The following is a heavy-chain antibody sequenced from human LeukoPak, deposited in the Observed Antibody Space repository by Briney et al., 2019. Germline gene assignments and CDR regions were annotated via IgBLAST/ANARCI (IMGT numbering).Heavy chain of an antibody. D-gene: IGHD6-6*01. Sequence: SETLSLTCTVSGGSISSNNYYWGWIRQPPGKGLEWIGSIYYSGSAYYNPSLKSRVTISLDTSKNQFSLKLISVTAADTAVYYCARLGGSSSKYYYYYMDVWGKGTTVTVSS. CDR3: ARLGGSSSKYYYYYMDV. V-gene: IGHV4-39*07. CDR1: GGSISSNNYY. J-gene: IGHJ6*03. CDR2: IYYSGSA.